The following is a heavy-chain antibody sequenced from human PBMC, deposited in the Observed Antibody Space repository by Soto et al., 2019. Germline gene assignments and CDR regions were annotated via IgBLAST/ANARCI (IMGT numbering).Heavy chain of an antibody. CDR3: ASSVNYYYGMDV. V-gene: IGHV1-2*04. CDR2: INPNSGGT. Sequence: ASGKVSCKASGYTFTGYYMHWVRQAPGQGLEWMGWINPNSGGTNYAQKFQGWVTMTRDTSISTAYMELSRLRSDDTAVYYCASSVNYYYGMDVWGQGTTVTVSS. J-gene: IGHJ6*02. CDR1: GYTFTGYY.